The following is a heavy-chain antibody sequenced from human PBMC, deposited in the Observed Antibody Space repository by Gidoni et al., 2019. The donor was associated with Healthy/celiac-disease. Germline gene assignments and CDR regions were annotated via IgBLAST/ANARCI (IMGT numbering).Heavy chain of an antibody. CDR1: GFTFSSYW. CDR3: ARAPSYYDILTGYYKDYYGMDV. V-gene: IGHV3-74*01. J-gene: IGHJ6*02. Sequence: EVQLVESGGGLVQPGGSLRLPCAASGFTFSSYWMHWVRQAPGKGLVWVSRINSDGSSTSYADSVKGRFTISRDNAKNTLYLQMNSLRAEDTAVYYCARAPSYYDILTGYYKDYYGMDVWGQGTTVTVSS. D-gene: IGHD3-9*01. CDR2: INSDGSST.